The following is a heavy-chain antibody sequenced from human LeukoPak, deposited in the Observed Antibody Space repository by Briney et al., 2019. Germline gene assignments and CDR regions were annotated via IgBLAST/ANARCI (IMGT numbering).Heavy chain of an antibody. CDR3: TRCRYTYGRFDS. V-gene: IGHV4-34*01. CDR1: GGSFNDYY. D-gene: IGHD5-18*01. Sequence: SETLSLTCAVHGGSFNDYYWTWIRQSPGKGLEWIGEINHSGSTSYNPSLKSRVTISVDASKSQFSLKLNSVTAADKAVYYCTRCRYTYGRFDSWGQGTVVTVSS. CDR2: INHSGST. J-gene: IGHJ4*02.